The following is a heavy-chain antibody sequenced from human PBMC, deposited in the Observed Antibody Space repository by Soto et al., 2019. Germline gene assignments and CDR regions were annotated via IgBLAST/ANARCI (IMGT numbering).Heavy chain of an antibody. CDR2: IWYDGSNK. Sequence: PGGSLRLSCAASGFTFSSYGMHWVRQAPGKGLEWVAVIWYDGSNKYYADSVKGRFTISRDSSKNTLYLQMNSLRAEDTAVYYCARDRGWELPRNFFDYWGQGTLVTVSS. CDR3: ARDRGWELPRNFFDY. D-gene: IGHD1-26*01. J-gene: IGHJ4*02. CDR1: GFTFSSYG. V-gene: IGHV3-33*01.